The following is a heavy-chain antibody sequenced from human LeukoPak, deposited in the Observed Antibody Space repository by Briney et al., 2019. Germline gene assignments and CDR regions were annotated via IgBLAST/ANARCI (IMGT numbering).Heavy chain of an antibody. J-gene: IGHJ4*02. CDR3: ARGGSSSWYQDY. CDR1: GFIFSTYA. CDR2: ISYDGRNE. Sequence: GRSLRLSCAASGFIFSTYAMHWVRQAPGKGLERVAVISYDGRNEYYTDSVKGRFTISRDNSKNTLNLQMNSLRPEDTAVYYCARGGSSSWYQDYWGQGTLVTVSS. D-gene: IGHD6-13*01. V-gene: IGHV3-30*04.